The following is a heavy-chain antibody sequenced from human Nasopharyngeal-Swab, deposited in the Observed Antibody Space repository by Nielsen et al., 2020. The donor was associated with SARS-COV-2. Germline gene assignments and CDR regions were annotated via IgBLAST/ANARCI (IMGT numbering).Heavy chain of an antibody. J-gene: IGHJ6*02. CDR3: ARETTVTTYWEYYYYGMDV. CDR1: GGSISSSSYY. Sequence: SETLSLTCTVSGGSISSSSYYWGWIRQPPGKGLVWIGSIYYSGSTYYNPSLKSRVTISVDTSKNQFSLKLSSVTAADTAVYYCARETTVTTYWEYYYYGMDVWGQGTTVTVSS. CDR2: IYYSGST. V-gene: IGHV4-39*07. D-gene: IGHD4-11*01.